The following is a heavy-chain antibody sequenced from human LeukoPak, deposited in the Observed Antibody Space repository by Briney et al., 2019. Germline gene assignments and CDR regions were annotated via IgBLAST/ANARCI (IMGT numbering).Heavy chain of an antibody. CDR1: GFTFSGSA. Sequence: RGSLKLSCAASGFTFSGSAMHWVRQASGKGLEWVGRIRSKANSYATAYAASVKGRFTISRDDSKNMAYLQMNSLKTEDTAVYYCTRDLEYSSPRVDYWGQGTLVTVSS. CDR2: IRSKANSYAT. V-gene: IGHV3-73*01. J-gene: IGHJ4*02. D-gene: IGHD6-6*01. CDR3: TRDLEYSSPRVDY.